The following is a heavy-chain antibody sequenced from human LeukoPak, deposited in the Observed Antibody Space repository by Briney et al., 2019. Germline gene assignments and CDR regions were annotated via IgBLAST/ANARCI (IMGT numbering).Heavy chain of an antibody. Sequence: GGSLRLSCAASGFTFSSYGMSWVRQAPGKGLEWVSAISGSGGSTYYADSVKGRFTISRDNSKNTLYLQMNSLRAEDTAVYYCAGRDTAMVGDYYYYYYMDVWGKGTTVTISS. CDR1: GFTFSSYG. D-gene: IGHD5-18*01. V-gene: IGHV3-23*01. CDR2: ISGSGGST. J-gene: IGHJ6*03. CDR3: AGRDTAMVGDYYYYYYMDV.